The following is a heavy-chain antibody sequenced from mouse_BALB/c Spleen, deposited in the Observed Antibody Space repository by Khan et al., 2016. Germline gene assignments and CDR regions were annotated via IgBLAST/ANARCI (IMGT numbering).Heavy chain of an antibody. CDR3: AGGTPFAA. CDR2: MYPGDGDT. D-gene: IGHD2-14*01. CDR1: GYAFSGYW. J-gene: IGHJ3*01. V-gene: IGHV1-80*01. Sequence: QVRLQQSGAELVRPGSSVKISCKASGYAFSGYWMNWVKQRPGQGLEWIGQMYPGDGDTNYNGKLKGKATLTADKSSSTVYMQLSSLTSEDSAVYFCAGGTPFAAWGQGTLVTVSA.